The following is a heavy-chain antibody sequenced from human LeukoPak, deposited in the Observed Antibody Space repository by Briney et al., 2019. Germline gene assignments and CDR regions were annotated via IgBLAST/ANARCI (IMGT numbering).Heavy chain of an antibody. Sequence: ASVKVSCKASGYTFTNYYMHWVRQAPGQGLEWMGIINPSGGSTSYAQKFQGRVTMTRDTSTSTVYMELSSLRSEDTAVYYCAREANTAMVIDYWGQGTLVTVSS. D-gene: IGHD5-18*01. CDR3: AREANTAMVIDY. J-gene: IGHJ4*02. CDR2: INPSGGST. V-gene: IGHV1-46*01. CDR1: GYTFTNYY.